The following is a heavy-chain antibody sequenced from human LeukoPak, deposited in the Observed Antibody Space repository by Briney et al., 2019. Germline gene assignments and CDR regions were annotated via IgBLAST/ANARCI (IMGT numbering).Heavy chain of an antibody. D-gene: IGHD6-19*01. CDR2: ISGYNGNT. CDR3: ARDGQWLGFDC. V-gene: IGHV1-18*01. Sequence: ASVKVSFKASGYTLTSYGITWVRQAPGQGLEWMGWISGYNGNTKYAQKLQGRVTMTTDTSTSTAYMELRSLRSDDTAVYYCARDGQWLGFDCWGQGTLVTVSS. J-gene: IGHJ4*02. CDR1: GYTLTSYG.